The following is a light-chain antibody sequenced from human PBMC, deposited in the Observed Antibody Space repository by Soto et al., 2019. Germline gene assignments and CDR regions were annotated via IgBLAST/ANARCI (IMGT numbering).Light chain of an antibody. V-gene: IGKV1-33*01. CDR3: QQYGNFPLS. CDR2: DAS. Sequence: IHGTHSPSSLSASVLYRVTITCQASQDISTFLNWHQQKPGRAPKVLIYDASSLETGVPSRFSGGGSGTDFTLTISSLQPEDVATYYCQQYGNFPLSFGGGTKVDIK. CDR1: QDISTF. J-gene: IGKJ4*01.